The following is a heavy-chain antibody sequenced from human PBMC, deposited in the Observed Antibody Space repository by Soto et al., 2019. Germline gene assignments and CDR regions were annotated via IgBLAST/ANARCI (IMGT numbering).Heavy chain of an antibody. J-gene: IGHJ5*02. CDR3: ARSISLPASADNWFDP. D-gene: IGHD2-2*01. Sequence: SGPTLMNPTETLTLTCTVSVFSLSNAGAGGRWIRQPPGKALEWLAHIHSDGAKTYSSSLQSRLTISRDYSRRQVVLTLTKLDPMDTATYYCARSISLPASADNWFDPWGQGTPVTVSS. CDR2: IHSDGAK. V-gene: IGHV2-26*01. CDR1: VFSLSNAGAG.